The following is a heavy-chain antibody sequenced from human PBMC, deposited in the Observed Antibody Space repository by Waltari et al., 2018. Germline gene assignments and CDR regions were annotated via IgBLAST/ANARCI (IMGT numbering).Heavy chain of an antibody. J-gene: IGHJ5*02. V-gene: IGHV4-30-2*01. CDR3: ARAVFGVVTHWFDP. Sequence: QLQLQESGSGLVKPSQPLSLTCAVSGGSISSGGYSWSWIRQPPGKGLEWSGYIYHSGSTYYNPSLKSRVTISVDRSKNQFSLKLSSVTAADTAVYYCARAVFGVVTHWFDPWGQGTLVTVSS. D-gene: IGHD3-3*01. CDR1: GGSISSGGYS. CDR2: IYHSGST.